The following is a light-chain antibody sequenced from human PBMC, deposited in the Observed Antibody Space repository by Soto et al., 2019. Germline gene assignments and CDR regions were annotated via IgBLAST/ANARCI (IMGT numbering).Light chain of an antibody. Sequence: DIQMTQSPSSLSASVGDRVTITCQASQDVTNYLNWYQLKPGKPPKLLIYDESNLETGVPSRFSGSGSGIDFTFTISSLQPEDVATYYCQQYDTLPFTFGPGTKVDIK. CDR1: QDVTNY. V-gene: IGKV1-33*01. J-gene: IGKJ3*01. CDR3: QQYDTLPFT. CDR2: DES.